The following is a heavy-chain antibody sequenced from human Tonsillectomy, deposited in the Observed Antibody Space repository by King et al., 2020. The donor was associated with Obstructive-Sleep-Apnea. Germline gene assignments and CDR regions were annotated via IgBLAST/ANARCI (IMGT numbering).Heavy chain of an antibody. D-gene: IGHD7-27*01. CDR3: TRGGGEFDY. V-gene: IGHV3-49*03. CDR1: GFTFGDYS. CDR2: IRSKAYGGTT. J-gene: IGHJ4*02. Sequence: EVQLVESGGGLVQPGRSLRLSCTASGFTFGDYSLNWIRQAPGKGLELVGFIRSKAYGGTTEYAASVRGRFTISRDDSKSIAYLQMDGLKTEDTAVYYCTRGGGEFDYWGQGTLVTVSS.